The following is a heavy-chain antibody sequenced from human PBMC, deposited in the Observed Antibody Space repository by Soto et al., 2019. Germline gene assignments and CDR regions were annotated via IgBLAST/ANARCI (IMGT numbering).Heavy chain of an antibody. J-gene: IGHJ4*02. Sequence: ASVKVSCKASGYTFTSYGISWVRQAPGQGLEWMGWISAYNGNTNYAQKLQGRVTMTTDTSTSTAYMELRSLRSDDTAVYYCARDFPSYCGGDCYLAAFDYWGQGTLVTVSS. CDR3: ARDFPSYCGGDCYLAAFDY. CDR1: GYTFTSYG. CDR2: ISAYNGNT. D-gene: IGHD2-21*01. V-gene: IGHV1-18*01.